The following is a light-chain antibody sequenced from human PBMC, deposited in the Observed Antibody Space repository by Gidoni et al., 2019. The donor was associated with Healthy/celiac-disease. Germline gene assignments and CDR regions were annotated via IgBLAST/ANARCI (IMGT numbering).Light chain of an antibody. CDR1: NIGSKS. V-gene: IGLV3-21*04. CDR2: YDS. Sequence: SYVLTQPPSVSVAPRQTARITCGGNNIGSKSVHWYQQKPGQAPVLVIYYDSDRPSGIPERFSGSNTGNTATLTISRVEAGDEADYYCQVWDSSSDHAVFGGGTQLTAL. CDR3: QVWDSSSDHAV. J-gene: IGLJ7*02.